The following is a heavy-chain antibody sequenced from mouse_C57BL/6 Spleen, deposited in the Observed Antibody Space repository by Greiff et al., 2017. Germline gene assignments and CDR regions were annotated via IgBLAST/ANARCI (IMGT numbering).Heavy chain of an antibody. Sequence: EVHLVESGGGLVKPGGSLKLSCAASGFTFSSYAMSWVRQTPEKRLEWVATISDGGSYTYYPDNVKGRFTISRDNAKNNLYLQMSHLKSEDTAMYYCARGGIYGYDDFDYWGQGTTLTVSS. J-gene: IGHJ2*01. CDR2: ISDGGSYT. CDR1: GFTFSSYA. V-gene: IGHV5-4*01. CDR3: ARGGIYGYDDFDY. D-gene: IGHD2-2*01.